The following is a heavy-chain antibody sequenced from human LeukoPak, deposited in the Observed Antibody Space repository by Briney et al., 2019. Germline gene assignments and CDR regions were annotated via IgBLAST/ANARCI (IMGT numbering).Heavy chain of an antibody. D-gene: IGHD6-25*01. V-gene: IGHV1-69*05. J-gene: IGHJ1*01. CDR3: ARESAAGVGVVQH. Sequence: ASVKVSCKASGGTFSSYAISWVRQAPGQGLEWMGGIIPTFGTANYAQKFQGRVTITTDESTSTAYMELSSLRSEDTAVYYCARESAAGVGVVQHWGQGTLVTVSS. CDR1: GGTFSSYA. CDR2: IIPTFGTA.